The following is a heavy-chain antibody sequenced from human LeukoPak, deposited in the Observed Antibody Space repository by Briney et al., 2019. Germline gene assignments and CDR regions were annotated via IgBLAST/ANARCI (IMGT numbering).Heavy chain of an antibody. CDR3: AKGDSSGWYRPYYYYGLDV. J-gene: IGHJ6*02. CDR1: GFTFNNYA. Sequence: GGSLRLSCAASGFTFNNYAMNWVRQAPGKGLEWVSTISDSGDSTYYVDSVKGRFTISRDNSKKTLYLQMDSLRAEDTALYYCAKGDSSGWYRPYYYYGLDVWGQGTTVTVSS. D-gene: IGHD6-19*01. V-gene: IGHV3-23*01. CDR2: ISDSGDST.